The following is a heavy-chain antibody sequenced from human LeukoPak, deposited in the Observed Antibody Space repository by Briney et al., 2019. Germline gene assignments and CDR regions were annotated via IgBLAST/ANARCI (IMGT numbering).Heavy chain of an antibody. CDR3: ARSKWNSFDY. Sequence: GGSLRLSCAASGFTFSSYSMNWVRQAPGKGLEWVANIKQDGSEKYYVESVKGRFTISRDNAKNSLYLQMNSLRAEDTAVYYCARSKWNSFDYWGQGTLVTVSS. D-gene: IGHD2-8*01. CDR2: IKQDGSEK. J-gene: IGHJ4*02. CDR1: GFTFSSYS. V-gene: IGHV3-7*01.